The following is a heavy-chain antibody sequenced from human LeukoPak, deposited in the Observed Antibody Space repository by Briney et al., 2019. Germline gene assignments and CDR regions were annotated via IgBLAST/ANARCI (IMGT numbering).Heavy chain of an antibody. D-gene: IGHD3-3*01. Sequence: GGSLRLSCAASGFTFSSYEMNWVRQAPGKGLEWVSYISSSGSTIYYADSVKGRFTISRDNAKNSLYLQMNSLGAEDTAVYYCARVPLFGVVIPFDYWGQGTLVTVSP. CDR2: ISSSGSTI. V-gene: IGHV3-48*03. CDR3: ARVPLFGVVIPFDY. CDR1: GFTFSSYE. J-gene: IGHJ4*02.